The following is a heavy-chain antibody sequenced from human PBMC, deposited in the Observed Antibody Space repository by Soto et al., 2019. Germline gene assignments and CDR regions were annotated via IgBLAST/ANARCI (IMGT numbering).Heavy chain of an antibody. V-gene: IGHV1-46*03. J-gene: IGHJ3*02. CDR2: INPSGGST. Sequence: QVQLVQSGAEVKKPGASVKVSCKASGYTFTSYYMHWVRQAPGQGLEWMGIINPSGGSTSYAQKFQGRVTMTRDTSTSTVYMELSSLRSEDTAVYYCARCGPYYGADDAFDIWGQWTMVTVSS. CDR1: GYTFTSYY. CDR3: ARCGPYYGADDAFDI. D-gene: IGHD4-17*01.